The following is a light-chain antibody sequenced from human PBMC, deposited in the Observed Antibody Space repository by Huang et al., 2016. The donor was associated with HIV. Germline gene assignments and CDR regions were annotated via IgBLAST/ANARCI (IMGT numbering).Light chain of an antibody. J-gene: IGKJ2*01. Sequence: DIQMTQSPSSLSASVGDRVTFTCRASQGISDSLAWYQQKPGKAPKLLRYAASRLESGVPSRFSGRGSGTDYTLTISSLQAEDFATYYCQQYYDAPPYTFGQGTKVEIK. CDR1: QGISDS. CDR3: QQYYDAPPYT. V-gene: IGKV1-NL1*01. CDR2: AAS.